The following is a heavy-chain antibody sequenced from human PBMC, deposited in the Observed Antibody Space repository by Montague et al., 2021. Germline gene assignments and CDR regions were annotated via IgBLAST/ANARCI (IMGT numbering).Heavy chain of an antibody. J-gene: IGHJ6*03. D-gene: IGHD3-9*01. CDR2: NS. Sequence: NSDYNPSLKSRVTISVDTSKNQVSLKLSSVTAADTAVYYCARMRFFGWTPHYYMNVGGKGTTFADSS. CDR3: ARMRFFGWTPHYYMNV. V-gene: IGHV4-34*01.